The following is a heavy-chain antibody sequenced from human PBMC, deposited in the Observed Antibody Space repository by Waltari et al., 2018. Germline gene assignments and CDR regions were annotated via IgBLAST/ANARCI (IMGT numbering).Heavy chain of an antibody. CDR1: GGTFSSYA. CDR2: IIPILGIA. D-gene: IGHD5-12*01. Sequence: QVQLVQSGAEVKKPGSSVKVSCKASGGTFSSYAISWVRQAPGQGLEWMGGIIPILGIANYAQKFQGRVTITADKSTSTAYMELSSLRSEDTAVYYCARWGSYSGYERTLRAFDIWGQGTMVTVSS. CDR3: ARWGSYSGYERTLRAFDI. J-gene: IGHJ3*02. V-gene: IGHV1-69*10.